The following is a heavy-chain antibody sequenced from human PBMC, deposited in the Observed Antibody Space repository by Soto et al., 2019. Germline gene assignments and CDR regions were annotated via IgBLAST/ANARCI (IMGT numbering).Heavy chain of an antibody. V-gene: IGHV1-18*01. J-gene: IGHJ3*02. CDR1: GYTFTAQY. Sequence: VASVKVSCKASGYTFTAQYLHWVRQAPGQGLEWMGWISAYNGNTNYAQKLQGRVTMTTDTSTSTAYMELRSLRSDDTAVYYCARPGDSSGHAFDIWGQGTMVTVS. CDR3: ARPGDSSGHAFDI. CDR2: ISAYNGNT. D-gene: IGHD3-22*01.